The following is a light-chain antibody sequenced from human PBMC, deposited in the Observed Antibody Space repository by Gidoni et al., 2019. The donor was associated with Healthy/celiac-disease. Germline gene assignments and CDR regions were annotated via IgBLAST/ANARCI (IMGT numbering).Light chain of an antibody. J-gene: IGKJ1*01. CDR1: QSLLHSNGYNY. V-gene: IGKV2-28*01. Sequence: SRPVTPGVPASIACRSSQSLLHSNGYNYLDWYLQKPGQSPQLLIYLGSNRASGVPDRFSGSGSGTAFTLKISRVEAEDVGVYYCMQALQTWTFGQGTKVEIK. CDR2: LGS. CDR3: MQALQTWT.